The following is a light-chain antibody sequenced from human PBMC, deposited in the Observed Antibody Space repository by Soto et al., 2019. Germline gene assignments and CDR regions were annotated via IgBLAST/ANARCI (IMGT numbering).Light chain of an antibody. Sequence: DIVMTQSPLSLPVTPGEPASISCRSSQSLLHRDRYNYLDWYLQKPGQSPQLLIYLGSNRASGVPDRFSGSGSGTDFTLKISKVEAEDVGIYYCMQALQTPFTFGGGTKVEIK. CDR2: LGS. CDR1: QSLLHRDRYNY. CDR3: MQALQTPFT. J-gene: IGKJ4*01. V-gene: IGKV2-28*01.